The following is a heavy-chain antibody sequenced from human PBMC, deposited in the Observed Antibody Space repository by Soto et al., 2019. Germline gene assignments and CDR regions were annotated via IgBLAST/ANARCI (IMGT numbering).Heavy chain of an antibody. CDR1: GGSISSSSYY. D-gene: IGHD6-19*01. CDR3: AGSIAVAGTWFDP. CDR2: IYYSGST. V-gene: IGHV4-39*01. Sequence: SETLSLTCTVSGGSISSSSYYWGWIRQPPGKGLEWIGSIYYSGSTYYNPSLKSRVTISVDTSKNQFSLKLSSVTAADTAVYYCAGSIAVAGTWFDPWGQGTLVIVSS. J-gene: IGHJ5*02.